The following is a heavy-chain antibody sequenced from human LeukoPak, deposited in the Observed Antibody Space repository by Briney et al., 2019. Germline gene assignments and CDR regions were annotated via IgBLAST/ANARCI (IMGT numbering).Heavy chain of an antibody. Sequence: SETLSLTCTVSGGSIGGYYWTWIRQPAGKRLECIGRIYGSGDANYNPSLKSRVTMSLGTSKTHFSLKLSSVTAADTAVYYCARAVSSSPAGHHDYWGQGTLVTVSS. CDR3: ARAVSSSPAGHHDY. J-gene: IGHJ4*02. CDR2: IYGSGDA. D-gene: IGHD6-6*01. CDR1: GGSIGGYY. V-gene: IGHV4-4*07.